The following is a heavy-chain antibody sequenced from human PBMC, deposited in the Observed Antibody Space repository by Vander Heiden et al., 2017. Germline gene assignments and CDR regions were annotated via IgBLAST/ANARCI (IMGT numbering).Heavy chain of an antibody. CDR2: ISGSGGST. D-gene: IGHD4-17*01. CDR1: GFIFSSYS. Sequence: EVQLLESGGGLVQPGGSLRLSCAASGFIFSSYSMSWVRQAPGKGLEWVSTISGSGGSTYSADSVKGRFTISRDNSKNSLYLQMNSLRPEDTAVYYCAKVRSPETPDYGEYVTPDYWGQGTLVTVSS. J-gene: IGHJ4*02. V-gene: IGHV3-23*01. CDR3: AKVRSPETPDYGEYVTPDY.